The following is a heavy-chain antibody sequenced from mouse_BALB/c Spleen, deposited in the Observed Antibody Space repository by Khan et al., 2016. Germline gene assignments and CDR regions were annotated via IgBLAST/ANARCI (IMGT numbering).Heavy chain of an antibody. CDR3: AKLEEI. Sequence: QVQLKESGPGLVAPSQSLSITCTVSGFSLTSYGVHWVRQPPGKGLEWLGVIWAGGSTNFNSALMSRLSICKDNSKSQVFLKMNSLRPSDTAMYYCAKLEEIWGQGTTLTVSS. CDR1: GFSLTSYG. J-gene: IGHJ2*01. CDR2: IWAGGST. V-gene: IGHV2-9*02.